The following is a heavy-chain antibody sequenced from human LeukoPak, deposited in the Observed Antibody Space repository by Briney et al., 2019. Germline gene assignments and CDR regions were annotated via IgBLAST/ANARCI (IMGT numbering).Heavy chain of an antibody. Sequence: QPGGSLRLSCSCSRFHLSAYAMSWVRQAPGKGLEWVAAISDSGSSTYYADSVKGRFTIARDNSKNTLYLQMNSLKAEDTAVYYCAKKAVGTSTGGTFDYWGQGTLVIVSS. J-gene: IGHJ4*02. CDR2: ISDSGSST. D-gene: IGHD6-19*01. CDR1: RFHLSAYA. V-gene: IGHV3-23*01. CDR3: AKKAVGTSTGGTFDY.